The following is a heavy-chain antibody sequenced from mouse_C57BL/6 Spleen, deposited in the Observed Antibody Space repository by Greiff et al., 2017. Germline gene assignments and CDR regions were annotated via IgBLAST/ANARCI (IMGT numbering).Heavy chain of an antibody. CDR1: GYTFTSYG. J-gene: IGHJ2*01. V-gene: IGHV1-81*01. CDR3: ARKGYGNFYFDY. Sequence: VQLQQSGAELARPGASVKLSCKASGYTFTSYGISWVKQRTGQGLEWIGEIYPRSGNTYYNEKFKGKATLTADKSSSTAYMELRSLTSEDSAVYFCARKGYGNFYFDYWGQGTTLTVSS. D-gene: IGHD2-1*01. CDR2: IYPRSGNT.